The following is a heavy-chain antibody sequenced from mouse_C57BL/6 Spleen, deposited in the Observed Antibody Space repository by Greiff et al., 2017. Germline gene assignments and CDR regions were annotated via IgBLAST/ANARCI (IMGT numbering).Heavy chain of an antibody. Sequence: QVQLQQSGAELVRPGTSVKVSCKASGYAFTNYLIEWVKQRPGQGLEWIGVINPGSGSTNYNEKLKGKATLTADKSSSTAYMQLSSLTSEDSAVYFCARGTTGRDAMDYWGQGTSVTVSS. CDR1: GYAFTNYL. D-gene: IGHD4-1*01. V-gene: IGHV1-54*01. CDR3: ARGTTGRDAMDY. J-gene: IGHJ4*01. CDR2: INPGSGST.